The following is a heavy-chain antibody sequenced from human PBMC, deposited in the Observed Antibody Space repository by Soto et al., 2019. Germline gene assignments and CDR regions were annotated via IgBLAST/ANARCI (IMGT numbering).Heavy chain of an antibody. Sequence: EVQLVESGGGLVQPGGSLRLSCAASGFTVSSNYMSWVRQAPGKGLEWVSVIYSGGSTYYADSVKGRFTISRDNSKNTLYLQMNSLSAEDTAVYYCARVRVRSLPDVGSFDIWGQGTMVTVSS. CDR1: GFTVSSNY. J-gene: IGHJ3*02. CDR2: IYSGGST. V-gene: IGHV3-66*01. D-gene: IGHD3-10*01. CDR3: ARVRVRSLPDVGSFDI.